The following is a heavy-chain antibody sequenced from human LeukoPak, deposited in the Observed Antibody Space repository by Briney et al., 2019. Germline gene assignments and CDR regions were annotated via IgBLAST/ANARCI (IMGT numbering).Heavy chain of an antibody. D-gene: IGHD4-17*01. CDR1: GGSISSYY. Sequence: ASETLSLTCTVSGGSISSYYWSWIRQPPGKGLEWIGYIYYSGSTTYNPSLKSRVTISVDTSKNQFPLKLSSVTAADTAVYYCARGFAYGDTGSFDYWGQGTLVTVSS. V-gene: IGHV4-59*01. J-gene: IGHJ4*02. CDR3: ARGFAYGDTGSFDY. CDR2: IYYSGST.